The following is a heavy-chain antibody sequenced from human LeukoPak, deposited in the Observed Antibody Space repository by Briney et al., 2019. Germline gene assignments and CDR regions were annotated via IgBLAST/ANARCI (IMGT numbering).Heavy chain of an antibody. CDR1: GFTFSSYW. CDR2: INSDGSST. D-gene: IGHD4-17*01. V-gene: IGHV3-74*01. J-gene: IGHJ4*02. Sequence: GGSLRLSCAASGFTFSSYWMHWVRQAPGKGLVWVSRINSDGSSTSCADSVKGRFTISRDNAKNTLYLQMNSLRAEDTAVYYCARDPTTVTMTAPFDYWGQGTLVTVSS. CDR3: ARDPTTVTMTAPFDY.